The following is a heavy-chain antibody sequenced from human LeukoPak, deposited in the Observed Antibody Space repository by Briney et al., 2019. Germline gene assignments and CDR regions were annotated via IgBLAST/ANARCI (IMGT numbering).Heavy chain of an antibody. CDR1: GYTFTGYY. V-gene: IGHV1-2*02. J-gene: IGHJ5*02. CDR3: ARDQTQGWSNPDP. D-gene: IGHD2-15*01. CDR2: INPNSGGT. Sequence: ASVKVSCKASGYTFTGYYMHWVRQAPGQGVEWMGWINPNSGGTNYAQKFQGRVTMTRDTSISTAYMELSRLRSDDTAVYYCARDQTQGWSNPDPWGQGTLVTVSS.